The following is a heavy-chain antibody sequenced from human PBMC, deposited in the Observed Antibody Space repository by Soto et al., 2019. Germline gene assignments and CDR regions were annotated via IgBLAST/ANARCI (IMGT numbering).Heavy chain of an antibody. J-gene: IGHJ6*02. CDR3: ASAWGPSYYYGMDV. CDR2: LIPIFGTA. CDR1: GGTFSSYA. V-gene: IGHV1-69*12. D-gene: IGHD3-16*01. Sequence: QVQLVQSGAEVKKPGSSVKVSCKASGGTFSSYAISWVRQAPGQGLEWMGGLIPIFGTADYAQKFQGSVAITADASTSTAYMELSSLRSEDTAVYYCASAWGPSYYYGMDVWGQGTTVTVSS.